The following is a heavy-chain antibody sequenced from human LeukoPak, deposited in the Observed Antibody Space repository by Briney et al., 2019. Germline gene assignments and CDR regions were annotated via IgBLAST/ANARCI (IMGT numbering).Heavy chain of an antibody. D-gene: IGHD3-10*01. Sequence: PGESLKISCKASGYTFTHQWIGWVRQLSGSGLKWMGIIYPRDSDTIYSPSFQGHVTISADTSINTAYLEWSSLEASDTALYYCARHSDVIGAIWGQGTLVTVSS. CDR3: ARHSDVIGAI. V-gene: IGHV5-51*01. CDR2: IYPRDSDT. CDR1: GYTFTHQW. J-gene: IGHJ4*02.